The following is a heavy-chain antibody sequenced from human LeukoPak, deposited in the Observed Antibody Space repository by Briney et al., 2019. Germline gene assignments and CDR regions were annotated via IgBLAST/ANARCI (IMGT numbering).Heavy chain of an antibody. J-gene: IGHJ4*02. CDR1: GGTFSSYA. CDR3: ASSQYYYDSSGYWGSFDY. Sequence: SVKVSCKASGGTFSSYAISWVRQAPGQGLEWMGRIIPILGIANYAQKFQGRVTITADKSTSTAYMELSSLRSEDTAVYYCASSQYYYDSSGYWGSFDYWGQGTLVTVSS. CDR2: IIPILGIA. D-gene: IGHD3-22*01. V-gene: IGHV1-69*04.